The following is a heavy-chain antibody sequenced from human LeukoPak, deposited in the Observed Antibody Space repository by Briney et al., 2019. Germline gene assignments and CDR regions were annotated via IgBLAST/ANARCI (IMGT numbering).Heavy chain of an antibody. CDR2: IYHSGST. D-gene: IGHD2-15*01. CDR3: VRMVGYYYYGMDV. V-gene: IGHV4-38-2*02. J-gene: IGHJ6*02. CDR1: GYSISSGYY. Sequence: SETLSLTCTVSGYSISSGYYWGWIRQPPGKGLEWIGSIYHSGSTYYNPSLKSRVTISVDTSKNQFSLKLSSVTAADTAVYYCVRMVGYYYYGMDVWGQGTTVTVSS.